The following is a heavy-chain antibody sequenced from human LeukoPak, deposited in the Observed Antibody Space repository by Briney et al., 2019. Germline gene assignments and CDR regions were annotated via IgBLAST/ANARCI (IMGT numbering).Heavy chain of an antibody. CDR2: IVVGSGNT. CDR3: APEVGYYYDSSGYYF. D-gene: IGHD3-22*01. CDR1: GFTFTSSA. V-gene: IGHV1-58*02. Sequence: ASVKVSCKASGFTFTSSAMQWVRQARGQRLEWIGWIVVGSGNTNYAQKFQERVTITRDKSTSTAYMELSSLRSEDTAVYYCAPEVGYYYDSSGYYFWGQGTLVTVSS. J-gene: IGHJ4*02.